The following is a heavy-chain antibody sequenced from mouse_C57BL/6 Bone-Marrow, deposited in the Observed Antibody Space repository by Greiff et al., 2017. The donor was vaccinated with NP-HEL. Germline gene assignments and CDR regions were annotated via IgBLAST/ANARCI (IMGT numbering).Heavy chain of an antibody. CDR1: GYTFTSYW. CDR3: ARSGLRGETGAMDY. CDR2: IDPSDSYT. V-gene: IGHV1-50*01. D-gene: IGHD2-4*01. J-gene: IGHJ4*01. Sequence: QVQLQQSGAELVKPGASVKLSCKASGYTFTSYWMQWVKQRPGQGLEWIGEIDPSDSYTNYNQKFKGKATLTVDTSSSTAYMQLSSLTSEDSAVYYCARSGLRGETGAMDYWGQGTSVTVSS.